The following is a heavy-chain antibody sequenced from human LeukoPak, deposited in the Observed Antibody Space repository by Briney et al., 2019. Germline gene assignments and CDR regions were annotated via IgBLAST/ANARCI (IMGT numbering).Heavy chain of an antibody. CDR3: ARGFGSGTSPFDN. CDR2: IYLTDLI. Sequence: SGTLSLTCTVSGGPIRSNYWSWIRQTGGKGLEWIGRIYLTDLINYNPSLKSRVTITADTSKNQLSMNLASVTAADTAIYYCARGFGSGTSPFDNWGRGTLVTVSS. V-gene: IGHV4-4*07. D-gene: IGHD3-10*01. J-gene: IGHJ4*02. CDR1: GGPIRSNY.